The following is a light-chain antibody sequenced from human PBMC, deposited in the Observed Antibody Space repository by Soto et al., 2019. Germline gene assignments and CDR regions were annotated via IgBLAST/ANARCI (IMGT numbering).Light chain of an antibody. CDR1: ESVTSSY. Sequence: EIVLTQSPDTLSLSPGERATLSCTASESVTSSYLAWYQRKPGQAPSLLIHTTSTRATDIPDRFSGSGSGTDFTLTISSLQPEDFATYYCQKYNSAPQTFGQGTRVDI. J-gene: IGKJ1*01. V-gene: IGKV3-20*01. CDR2: TTS. CDR3: QKYNSAPQT.